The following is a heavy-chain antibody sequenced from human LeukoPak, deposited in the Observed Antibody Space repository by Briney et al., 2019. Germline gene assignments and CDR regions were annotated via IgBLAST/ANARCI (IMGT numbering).Heavy chain of an antibody. CDR3: VITYYYDSSGPDAFDI. V-gene: IGHV4-39*07. J-gene: IGHJ3*02. Sequence: SETLSLTCTVSGGSISSSSYYWGWIRQPPGKGLEWIGSIYYSGSTYYNPSLKSRVTISVDTSKNQFSLKLSSVTAADTAVYYCVITYYYDSSGPDAFDIWGQGTMVTVSS. CDR2: IYYSGST. D-gene: IGHD3-22*01. CDR1: GGSISSSSYY.